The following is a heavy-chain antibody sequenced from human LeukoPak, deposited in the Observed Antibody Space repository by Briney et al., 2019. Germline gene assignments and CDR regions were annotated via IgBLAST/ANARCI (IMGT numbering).Heavy chain of an antibody. CDR1: GFTFSRYW. CDR2: IKEDGSEK. J-gene: IGHJ4*02. V-gene: IGHV3-7*03. D-gene: IGHD2-2*01. CDR3: AKKSAYLLC. Sequence: GGSLRLSCAASGFTFSRYWMNWVRQAPGKGLEWLANIKEDGSEKYYVDSAKGRLTISRDNSKNTLYLQMNSLRAEDTAVYYCAKKSAYLLCWGQGTLVTVSS.